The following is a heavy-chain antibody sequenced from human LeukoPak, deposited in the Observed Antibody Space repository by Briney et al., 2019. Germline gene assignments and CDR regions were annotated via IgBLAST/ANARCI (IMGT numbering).Heavy chain of an antibody. D-gene: IGHD1-14*01. Sequence: ASVKVFCKASGYTFTGYYMHWARQAPGQGLEWMGRINPNSGGTNYAQKFQGRVTMTRDTSISTAYMELSRLRSDDTAVYYCARDRNSYMDVWGKGTTVTVSS. CDR1: GYTFTGYY. J-gene: IGHJ6*03. CDR3: ARDRNSYMDV. V-gene: IGHV1-2*06. CDR2: INPNSGGT.